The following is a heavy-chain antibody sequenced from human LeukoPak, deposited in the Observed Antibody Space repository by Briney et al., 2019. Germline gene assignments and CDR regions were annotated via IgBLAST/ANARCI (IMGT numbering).Heavy chain of an antibody. CDR3: ARDWGREFFDY. V-gene: IGHV3-48*03. D-gene: IGHD3-10*01. CDR1: GFTFSSYE. CDR2: ISSSGSTI. J-gene: IGHJ4*02. Sequence: PGGSLRLSCAASGFTFSSYEMNWARQAPGKGLEWVSYISSSGSTIYYADSVKGRFTISRDNAKNSLYLQMISLRAEDTAVYYCARDWGREFFDYWGQGTLVTVSS.